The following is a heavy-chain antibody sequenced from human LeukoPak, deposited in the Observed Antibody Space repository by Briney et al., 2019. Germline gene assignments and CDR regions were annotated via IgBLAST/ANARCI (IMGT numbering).Heavy chain of an antibody. Sequence: GGSLKISCKGSGYSFTSYWIDWVRQMPGKGLEWMRIIYPGDSDTRYSPSFQGQVTISADKSLSTAYLQWSSLKASDTAMYYCARRVTMVRSNWFDPWGPGTLVTVSS. J-gene: IGHJ5*02. CDR3: ARRVTMVRSNWFDP. CDR2: IYPGDSDT. CDR1: GYSFTSYW. V-gene: IGHV5-51*01. D-gene: IGHD3-10*01.